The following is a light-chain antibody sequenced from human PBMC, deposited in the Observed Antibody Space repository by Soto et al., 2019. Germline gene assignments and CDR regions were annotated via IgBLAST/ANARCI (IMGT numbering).Light chain of an antibody. Sequence: QSALTQPPSASGSPGQSVTISCTGTSSDVGLYDYVSWYQQHPGKVPNLLIYVVTQRPSGVPDRFSGSKSGNTASLTVSGLQAEDEADYYCSSYGGNSNYVFGTGTKVTVL. CDR2: VVT. V-gene: IGLV2-8*01. CDR1: SSDVGLYDY. J-gene: IGLJ1*01. CDR3: SSYGGNSNYV.